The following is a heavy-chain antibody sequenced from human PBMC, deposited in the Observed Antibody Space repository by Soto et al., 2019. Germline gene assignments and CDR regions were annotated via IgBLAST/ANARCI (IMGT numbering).Heavy chain of an antibody. Sequence: SETLSLTCTVSGGSISSSKYYWGWIRQPPGKGLEWIGRIYYSGSIYYNPSLKSRVTISVDTSKNQFSLKLSSVTAADTAVYYCTRLPRSSDAFDIWGQGTMVTVS. CDR1: GGSISSSKYY. J-gene: IGHJ3*02. V-gene: IGHV4-39*01. CDR2: IYYSGSI. D-gene: IGHD3-10*01. CDR3: TRLPRSSDAFDI.